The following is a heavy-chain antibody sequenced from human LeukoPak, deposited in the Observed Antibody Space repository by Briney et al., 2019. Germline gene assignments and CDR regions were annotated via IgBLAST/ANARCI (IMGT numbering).Heavy chain of an antibody. D-gene: IGHD6-19*01. V-gene: IGHV4-34*01. CDR2: INHSGST. J-gene: IGHJ4*02. CDR3: ARHLSALKVSRKPFDY. Sequence: SETLSLTCAVYGGSFSGYYWSWIRQPPGKGLEWIGEINHSGSTNYNPSLKSRVTISVGTSKNQFSLKLSSVTAADTAVYYCARHLSALKVSRKPFDYWGQGTLVTVSS. CDR1: GGSFSGYY.